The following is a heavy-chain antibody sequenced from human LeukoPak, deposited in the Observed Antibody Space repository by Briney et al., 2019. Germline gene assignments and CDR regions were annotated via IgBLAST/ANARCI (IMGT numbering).Heavy chain of an antibody. V-gene: IGHV3-30*02. CDR3: AKEEEAVAALPVYGMDV. J-gene: IGHJ6*02. CDR2: IRYDGSNK. Sequence: GGSLRLSCAASGFTFSSYGMHWVRQAPGKGLEWVAFIRYDGSNKYYADSVKGRFTISRDNSKNTLYLQMNSLRAEDMAVYYCAKEEEAVAALPVYGMDVWGQGTTVTVSS. D-gene: IGHD6-19*01. CDR1: GFTFSSYG.